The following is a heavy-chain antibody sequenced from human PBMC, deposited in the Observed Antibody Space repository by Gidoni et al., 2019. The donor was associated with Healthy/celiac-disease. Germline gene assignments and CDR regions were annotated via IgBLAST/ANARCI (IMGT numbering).Heavy chain of an antibody. CDR3: ARHRAAYSSSSPLFVY. D-gene: IGHD6-6*01. Sequence: ELQLVQSGAEVQKPWESLRISCKCSGYRFTSYWISLVRQMPGKGLEWMGRIDPSDAYTNYSPSGQGHVTISDDKSISTAYLQWSSLKASDTAMYYCARHRAAYSSSSPLFVYWGQGTLVTVSS. J-gene: IGHJ4*02. V-gene: IGHV5-10-1*03. CDR1: GYRFTSYW. CDR2: IDPSDAYT.